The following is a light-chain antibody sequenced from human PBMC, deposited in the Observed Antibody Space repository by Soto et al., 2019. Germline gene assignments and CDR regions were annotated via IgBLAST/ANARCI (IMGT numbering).Light chain of an antibody. Sequence: DIVLTQSPATLSLSPGEGATLSCRASQSVSSNLAWYQQKQGQAPRHLIYDASSRPSGIPAKFSGSGSGTAFTLTISSLEPEDFAVYYCQRRETFGQGTRLEIK. V-gene: IGKV3-11*01. CDR2: DAS. CDR1: QSVSSN. CDR3: QRRET. J-gene: IGKJ5*01.